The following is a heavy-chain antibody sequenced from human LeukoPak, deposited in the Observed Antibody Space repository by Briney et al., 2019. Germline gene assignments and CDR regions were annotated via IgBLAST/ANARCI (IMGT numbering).Heavy chain of an antibody. CDR3: PELGITMIGGV. CDR2: ISSSGSTI. Sequence: PGGSLRLSCAASGFTVSSNYMSWVRQAPGKGLEWVSYISSSGSTIYYADSVKGRFTISRDNAKNSLYLQMNSLRAEDTAVYYCPELGITMIGGVWGKGTTVTISS. D-gene: IGHD3-10*02. J-gene: IGHJ6*04. V-gene: IGHV3-11*04. CDR1: GFTVSSNY.